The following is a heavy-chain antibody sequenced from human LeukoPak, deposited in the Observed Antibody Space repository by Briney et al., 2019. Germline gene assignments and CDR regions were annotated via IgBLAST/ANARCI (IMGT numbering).Heavy chain of an antibody. J-gene: IGHJ4*02. Sequence: GESLKISCKASGYSFTGYWIAWVRQMPGKGLEWMGIIYPGDSDTGYGPSFQGQVTISADKSINTAYLQWSSLKASDTAIYYCARGLAFFDLDYWGQGTLVTVSS. CDR2: IYPGDSDT. CDR1: GYSFTGYW. CDR3: ARGLAFFDLDY. D-gene: IGHD3-3*02. V-gene: IGHV5-51*01.